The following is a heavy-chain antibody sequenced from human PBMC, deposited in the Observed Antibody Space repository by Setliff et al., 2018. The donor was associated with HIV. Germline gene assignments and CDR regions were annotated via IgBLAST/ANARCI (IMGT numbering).Heavy chain of an antibody. CDR1: GFIFEEFG. CDR2: IAGSSGSI. D-gene: IGHD3-22*01. J-gene: IGHJ4*02. CDR3: ARVRLYNSALDY. V-gene: IGHV3-48*01. Sequence: GSLRLSCEASGFIFEEFGMNWFRQAPGKGLEWVSYIAGSSGSIYYAETVEGRFTLSRDTSKNTLSLQMNTLRPEDTAVYYCARVRLYNSALDYWGQGTLVTVSS.